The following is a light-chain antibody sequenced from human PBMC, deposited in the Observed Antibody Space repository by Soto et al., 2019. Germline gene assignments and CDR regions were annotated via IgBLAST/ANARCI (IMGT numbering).Light chain of an antibody. CDR3: HQYDVSPWT. CDR1: QSVGSRH. V-gene: IGKV3-20*01. Sequence: ENVLTQSPDTLSLSPGERATLSCRASQSVGSRHLAWYQQKPGQAPRVLIVRASDRATGIPDRVSGSGSGTDFTLTIFRLEPEDSGIYYCHQYDVSPWTFGQGTKVEIK. CDR2: RAS. J-gene: IGKJ1*01.